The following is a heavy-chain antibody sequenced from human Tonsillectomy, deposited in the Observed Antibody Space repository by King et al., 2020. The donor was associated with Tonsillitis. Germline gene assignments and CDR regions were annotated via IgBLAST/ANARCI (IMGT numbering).Heavy chain of an antibody. CDR3: ARDFWSGPDWFDP. J-gene: IGHJ5*02. V-gene: IGHV4-39*02. Sequence: LQLQESGPGLVKPSETLSLTCSVSGGSISSSSNYWGWIRQPPGKGLEWIGSIYNSGSTHYNPSLKSRATISVETSKNQFSLKLSSVTAADTAVYYCARDFWSGPDWFDPWGQGTLVTVSS. CDR1: GGSISSSSNY. D-gene: IGHD3-3*01. CDR2: IYNSGST.